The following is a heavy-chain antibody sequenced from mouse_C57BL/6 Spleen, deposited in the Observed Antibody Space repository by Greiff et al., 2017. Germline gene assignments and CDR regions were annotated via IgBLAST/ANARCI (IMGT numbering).Heavy chain of an antibody. V-gene: IGHV6-3*01. D-gene: IGHD4-1*01. J-gene: IGHJ2*01. Sequence: EVKVEESGGGLVQPGASMKLSCVASGFTFSNYWMNWVRQSPEKGLEWVAQIRLKSDNYATHYAESVKGRFTISRDDSKSSVYLQMNNLRAEDTGIYYCTGGTGTRENFDYWGQGTTLTVSS. CDR2: IRLKSDNYAT. CDR3: TGGTGTRENFDY. CDR1: GFTFSNYW.